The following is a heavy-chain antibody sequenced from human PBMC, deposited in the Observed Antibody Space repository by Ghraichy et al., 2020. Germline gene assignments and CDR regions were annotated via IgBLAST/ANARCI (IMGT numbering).Heavy chain of an antibody. CDR2: IYSGGST. Sequence: GESLNISCAASGFTVSSNYMSWVRQAPGKGLEWVSVIYSGGSTYYADSVKGRFTISRDNSKNTLYLQMNSLRAEDTAVYYCARDINYVYYYYGMDVWGQGTTVTVSS. D-gene: IGHD4-11*01. CDR3: ARDINYVYYYYGMDV. CDR1: GFTVSSNY. J-gene: IGHJ6*02. V-gene: IGHV3-53*01.